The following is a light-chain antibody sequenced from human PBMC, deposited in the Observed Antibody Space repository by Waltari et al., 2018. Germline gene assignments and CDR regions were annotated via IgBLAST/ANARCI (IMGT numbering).Light chain of an antibody. CDR3: YSAADNNQRL. Sequence: SYQLPHPSSVSVSPGPTVRITSSGAVRANRYARWFPLRPGQGPVLVIFKDSERPSGIPERFSGSSSGTTVTLTISGAQVEDEADYYGYSAADNNQRLFGGGTKLTVL. CDR2: KDS. CDR1: VRANRY. J-gene: IGLJ2*01. V-gene: IGLV3-27*01.